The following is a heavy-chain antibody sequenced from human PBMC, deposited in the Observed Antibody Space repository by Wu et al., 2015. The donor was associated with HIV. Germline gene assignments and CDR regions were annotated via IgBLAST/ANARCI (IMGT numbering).Heavy chain of an antibody. Sequence: QVQLVQSGAEVKKPGSSVKVSCKASGGTFSSYAISWVRQAPGQGLEWMGRIIPIFGTANYAQKFQGRVTITADESTSTAYMELSSLRSEDTAVYYCARDGAYDILTGPYYFDYWGQGTLVTVSS. CDR1: GGTFSSYA. J-gene: IGHJ4*02. D-gene: IGHD3-9*01. V-gene: IGHV1-69*13. CDR2: IIPIFGTA. CDR3: ARDGAYDILTGPYYFDY.